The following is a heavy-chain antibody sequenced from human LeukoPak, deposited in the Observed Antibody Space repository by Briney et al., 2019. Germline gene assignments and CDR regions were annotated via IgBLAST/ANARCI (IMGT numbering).Heavy chain of an antibody. Sequence: SETLSLTCTVSGGSISSGSYYWSWIRQPAGKGLEWIGRIYTSGSTNYNPSLKSRVTISVDTSKNQFSLKLSSVTAADTAVYYCASVRRLAHSYGYGDNFDYWGQGTLVTVSS. V-gene: IGHV4-61*02. CDR3: ASVRRLAHSYGYGDNFDY. J-gene: IGHJ4*02. CDR2: IYTSGST. D-gene: IGHD5-18*01. CDR1: GGSISSGSYY.